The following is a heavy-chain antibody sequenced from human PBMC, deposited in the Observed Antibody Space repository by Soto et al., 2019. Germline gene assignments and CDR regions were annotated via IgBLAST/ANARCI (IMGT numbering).Heavy chain of an antibody. J-gene: IGHJ6*02. Sequence: SETLSLTCTVSGGSISISSYYWGWIRQPPGKGLEWIGSIYYSGSTYYNPSLKSRVTISVDTSKNQFSLKLSSVTAADTAVYYCARGGQLELRWSYGMDVWGQGTTVTVSS. CDR3: ARGGQLELRWSYGMDV. CDR1: GGSISISSYY. D-gene: IGHD1-7*01. CDR2: IYYSGST. V-gene: IGHV4-39*01.